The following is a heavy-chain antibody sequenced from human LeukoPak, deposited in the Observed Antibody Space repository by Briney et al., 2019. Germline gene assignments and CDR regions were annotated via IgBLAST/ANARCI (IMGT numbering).Heavy chain of an antibody. CDR2: LYHSGRT. D-gene: IGHD1-1*01. J-gene: IGHJ4*02. Sequence: SETLSLTCTVSGYSIASGYYWGWIRPPPGKGLEWIGSLYHSGRTSYNPSLKSRVTTSSDTSKNQFSLMLRSVTAADTALYYCARDTTGRFDYWGQGTLVTVSS. CDR1: GYSIASGYY. CDR3: ARDTTGRFDY. V-gene: IGHV4-38-2*02.